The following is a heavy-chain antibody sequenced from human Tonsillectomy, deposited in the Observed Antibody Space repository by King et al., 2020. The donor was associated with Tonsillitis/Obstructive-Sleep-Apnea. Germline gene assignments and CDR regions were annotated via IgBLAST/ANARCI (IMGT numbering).Heavy chain of an antibody. Sequence: VQLVQSGGGLVQPGGTLRLSCAASGFTFSSYSMTWVRQAPGKGLEWVSAINGNADFTLYADSVKGRFTISRDNSKNTLFLHMNSLRVDDTAVYYCGRRGYDFGFDYWGQGILVTVSS. CDR3: GRRGYDFGFDY. CDR1: GFTFSSYS. V-gene: IGHV3-23*04. D-gene: IGHD3/OR15-3a*01. J-gene: IGHJ4*02. CDR2: INGNADFT.